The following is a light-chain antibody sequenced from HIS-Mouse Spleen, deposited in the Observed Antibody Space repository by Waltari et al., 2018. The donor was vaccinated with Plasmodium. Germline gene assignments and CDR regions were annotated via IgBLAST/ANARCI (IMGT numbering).Light chain of an antibody. Sequence: EIVMTQSPATLSVSHGERATLSCRARQSVSSNLAGYQQKPGQAPRLLIYGASTRATGIPARFSGSGSGTEFTLTISSLQSEDFAVYYCQQYNNWSFTFGPGTKVDIK. CDR1: QSVSSN. V-gene: IGKV3-15*01. J-gene: IGKJ3*01. CDR3: QQYNNWSFT. CDR2: GAS.